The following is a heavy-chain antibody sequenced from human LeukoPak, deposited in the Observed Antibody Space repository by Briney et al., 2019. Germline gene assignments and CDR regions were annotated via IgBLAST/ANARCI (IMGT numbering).Heavy chain of an antibody. Sequence: GESLKISCKGSGYRFTNYWIGWVRQMPGKGLEWMGIVNPGDSDTRYSPSFQGQVTIPADTSITTAYLQWSSLKASDNGMYYCARRGDDSSLVAFDVWGQGTMVTVSS. CDR2: VNPGDSDT. CDR3: ARRGDDSSLVAFDV. J-gene: IGHJ3*01. D-gene: IGHD5-12*01. CDR1: GYRFTNYW. V-gene: IGHV5-51*01.